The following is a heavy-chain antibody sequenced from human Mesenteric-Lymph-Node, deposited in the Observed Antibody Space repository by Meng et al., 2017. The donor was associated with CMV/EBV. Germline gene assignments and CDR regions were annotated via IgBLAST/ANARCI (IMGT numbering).Heavy chain of an antibody. Sequence: GSLRLSCTVSGGSISSSSYYWGWIRQPPGKGLEWIGSIYYSGSTYYNPSLKSRVTISVDTSKNQFSLKLSSVTAADTAVYYCARTPRGATTNLDYWGQETLVTVSS. CDR1: GGSISSSSYY. D-gene: IGHD1-26*01. CDR2: IYYSGST. CDR3: ARTPRGATTNLDY. V-gene: IGHV4-39*07. J-gene: IGHJ4*02.